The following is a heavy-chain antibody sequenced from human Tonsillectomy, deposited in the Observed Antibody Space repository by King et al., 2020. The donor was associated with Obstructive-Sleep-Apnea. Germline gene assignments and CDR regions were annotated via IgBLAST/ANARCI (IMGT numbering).Heavy chain of an antibody. CDR1: GFTFGDYA. CDR2: IRSKAYGGTT. Sequence: VQLVESGGGLVQPGRSLRLSCTASGFTFGDYAMSWFRQAPGKGLEWVGFIRSKAYGGTTEYAASVKGRFTISRDDSKSIAYLQMNSLKTDDTAVYYCTWGPYCGCDCYSYFDYWGQGTLVTVSS. CDR3: TWGPYCGCDCYSYFDY. D-gene: IGHD2-21*02. J-gene: IGHJ4*02. V-gene: IGHV3-49*03.